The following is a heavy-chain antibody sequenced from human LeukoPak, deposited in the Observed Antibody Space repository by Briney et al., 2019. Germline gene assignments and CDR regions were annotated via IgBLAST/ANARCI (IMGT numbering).Heavy chain of an antibody. CDR2: ISGSGGST. J-gene: IGHJ4*02. CDR1: GFTFSSYA. Sequence: GGSLRLSCAASGFTFSSYAMGWVRQAPGKGLEWVSAISGSGGSTYYADSVKGRFTISRDNSKNTLYLQMNSLRAEDTAVYYCAKSFYDYVWGSYPSDYWGQGTLVTVSS. D-gene: IGHD3-16*01. CDR3: AKSFYDYVWGSYPSDY. V-gene: IGHV3-23*01.